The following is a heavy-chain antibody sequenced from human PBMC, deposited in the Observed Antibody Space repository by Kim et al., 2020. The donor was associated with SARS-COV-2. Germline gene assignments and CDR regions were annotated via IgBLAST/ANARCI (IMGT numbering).Heavy chain of an antibody. Sequence: SQTLSLTCAISGDSVSSNSAAWNWIRQSPSRGLEWLGRTYYRSKWYNDYAVSVKSRITINPDTSKNQFSLQLNSVTPEDTAVYYCARDLTGGGYNRLDYYYYYGMDVWGQGTTVTVSS. D-gene: IGHD5-12*01. CDR1: GDSVSSNSAA. V-gene: IGHV6-1*01. CDR2: TYYRSKWYN. J-gene: IGHJ6*02. CDR3: ARDLTGGGYNRLDYYYYYGMDV.